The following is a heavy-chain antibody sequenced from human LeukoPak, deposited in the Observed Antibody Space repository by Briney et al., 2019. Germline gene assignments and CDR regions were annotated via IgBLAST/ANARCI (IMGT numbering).Heavy chain of an antibody. D-gene: IGHD1-7*01. CDR2: IYYSGST. J-gene: IGHJ3*02. CDR1: GGSISSYY. V-gene: IGHV4-59*08. CDR3: ARRVEWNYALDI. Sequence: SETLSLTCTVSGGSISSYYWSWIRQPPGKGLEWIGYIYYSGSTNYNPSLKSRVTISVDTSKNQFSLKLSSVTAADTAVYYCARRVEWNYALDIWGQGTMVTVSS.